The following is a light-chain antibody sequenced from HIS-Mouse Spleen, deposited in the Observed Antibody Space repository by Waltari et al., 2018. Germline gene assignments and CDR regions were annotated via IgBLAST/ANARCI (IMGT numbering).Light chain of an antibody. V-gene: IGLV2-8*01. CDR2: EVS. J-gene: IGLJ2*01. CDR1: SSDVGGYNY. Sequence: QSALTQPPSASGSPGQSVTISCTGTSSDVGGYNYVSWYQQHPGKAPKLMIYEVSNRPSGVPVRFCGSKPGNTASLTVSGLQAEDEADYYCSSYAGSNNFVVFGGGTKLTVL. CDR3: SSYAGSNNFVV.